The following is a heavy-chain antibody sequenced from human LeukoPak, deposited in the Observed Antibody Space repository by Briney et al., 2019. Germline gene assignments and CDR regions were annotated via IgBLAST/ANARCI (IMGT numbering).Heavy chain of an antibody. D-gene: IGHD3-10*02. J-gene: IGHJ6*04. CDR2: ISSSGSTI. Sequence: GGSLRLSCAASGFTFSTYGMTWVRQAPGKGLEWVSAISSSGSTIYYADSVKGRFTISRDNAKNTLYLQMNSLRAEDTAVYYCAELGITMIGGVWGKGTTVTISS. CDR1: GFTFSTYG. CDR3: AELGITMIGGV. V-gene: IGHV3-48*04.